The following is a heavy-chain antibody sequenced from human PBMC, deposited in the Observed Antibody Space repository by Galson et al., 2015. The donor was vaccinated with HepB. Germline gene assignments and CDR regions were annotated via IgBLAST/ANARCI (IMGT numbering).Heavy chain of an antibody. CDR2: ISHNGGAT. CDR3: VKEDILTGYSVGSFHF. V-gene: IGHV3-64D*06. CDR1: GFRFHYYA. J-gene: IGHJ3*01. D-gene: IGHD3-9*01. Sequence: SLRLSCAGSGFRFHYYALHWVRQAPGKGLEFVSGISHNGGATKFADSVRGRFTISRDNSKNTMYLQMNSLRTEDTAVYYCVKEDILTGYSVGSFHFWGRGTMVTVSS.